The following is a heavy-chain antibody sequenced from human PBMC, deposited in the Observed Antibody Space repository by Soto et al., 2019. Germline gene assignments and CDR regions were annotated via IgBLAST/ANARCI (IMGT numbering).Heavy chain of an antibody. Sequence: EVQLVESGGGLVKPGGSLRLSCAASGFTFSNAWMSWVRQAPGKGLEWVGRIKSISDGGTTDYAAPVKGRFTISRDDSKNTLYLQMNSLKTEDKAVYFCTTDAAIVWGQGTLVTVSS. CDR3: TTDAAIV. J-gene: IGHJ4*02. CDR1: GFTFSNAW. CDR2: IKSISDGGTT. D-gene: IGHD1-26*01. V-gene: IGHV3-15*01.